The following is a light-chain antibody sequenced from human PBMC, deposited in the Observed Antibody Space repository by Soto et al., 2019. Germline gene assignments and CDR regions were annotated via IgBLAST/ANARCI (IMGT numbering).Light chain of an antibody. CDR3: QSYDSRLSAWV. J-gene: IGLJ3*02. CDR2: SNT. Sequence: QSVLTQPPSVSGTPGQRVTISCTGTSSNIGGGYTVQWYQQLPGAAPKLLIFSNTNRPSRVPDRFSGSRSGTSASLAITGLQAEDAADYYCQSYDSRLSAWVFGGGTKRTVL. CDR1: SSNIGGGYT. V-gene: IGLV1-40*01.